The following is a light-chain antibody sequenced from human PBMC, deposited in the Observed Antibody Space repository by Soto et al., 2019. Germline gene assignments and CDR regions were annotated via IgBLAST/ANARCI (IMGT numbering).Light chain of an antibody. CDR2: GAS. J-gene: IGKJ3*01. Sequence: EIVMTQSPATLSVSPGERATLSCRASQSVSSNLAWYPQKPGQAPRLLIYGASTRATGIPARFSGSGAGTEFTLTISSLQTEYFEIAYCQPAGTFGTGNKVDIK. V-gene: IGKV3-15*01. CDR1: QSVSSN. CDR3: QPAGT.